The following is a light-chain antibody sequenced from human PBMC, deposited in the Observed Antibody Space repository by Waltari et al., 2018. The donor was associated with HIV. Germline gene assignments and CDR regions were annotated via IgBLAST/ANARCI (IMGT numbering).Light chain of an antibody. CDR1: HDLTDG. Sequence: DIQVTQSPSTLSASVGDRVTITCRASHDLTDGLAWYQQKPGKAPKLLIYWASTLETGVPSRVSGSGSGTEFTLTISGLQADDFATYYCQAYTSFSVTFGQGTKLEIK. CDR3: QAYTSFSVT. CDR2: WAS. V-gene: IGKV1-5*03. J-gene: IGKJ2*01.